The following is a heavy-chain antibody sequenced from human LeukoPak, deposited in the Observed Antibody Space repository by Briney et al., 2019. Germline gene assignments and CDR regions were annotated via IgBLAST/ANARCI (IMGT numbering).Heavy chain of an antibody. CDR2: INSDGSIT. Sequence: GGSLRLSCAASGFNFSNSMMYWGRQAPGKGLGWVSRINSDGSITYYADSEKGRFTISRDSAENTPYLHLNRLRTEETAVYCCARGGNYYSDYWGQGTLVTVSS. V-gene: IGHV3-74*01. CDR1: GFNFSNSM. J-gene: IGHJ4*02. D-gene: IGHD1-7*01. CDR3: ARGGNYYSDY.